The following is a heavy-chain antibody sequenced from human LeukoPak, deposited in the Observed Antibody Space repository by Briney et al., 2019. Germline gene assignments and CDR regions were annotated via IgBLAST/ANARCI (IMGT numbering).Heavy chain of an antibody. CDR1: GGSFSGYY. D-gene: IGHD6-6*01. CDR3: AGSIAARPRVHLIDY. J-gene: IGHJ4*02. V-gene: IGHV4-34*01. Sequence: PSGTLSLTCAVYGGSFSGYYWSWIRQPPGKGLEWIGEINHSGSTNYNPSLKSRVTISVDTSKNQFSPKLSSVTAADTAVYYCAGSIAARPRVHLIDYWGQGTLVTVSS. CDR2: INHSGST.